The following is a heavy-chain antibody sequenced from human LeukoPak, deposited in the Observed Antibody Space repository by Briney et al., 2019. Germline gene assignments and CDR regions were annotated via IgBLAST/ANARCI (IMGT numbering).Heavy chain of an antibody. D-gene: IGHD3-9*01. J-gene: IGHJ4*02. CDR3: AMGRGLRYFDWLGIDY. CDR1: GGTFSSYA. V-gene: IGHV1-69*01. CDR2: INPIFGTA. Sequence: SVNVSCKASGGTFSSYAISWVRQAPGQGLEWMGGINPIFGTANYAQKFQGRVTITADESTSTAYMELSSLRSEDTAVYYCAMGRGLRYFDWLGIDYWGQGTLVTVSS.